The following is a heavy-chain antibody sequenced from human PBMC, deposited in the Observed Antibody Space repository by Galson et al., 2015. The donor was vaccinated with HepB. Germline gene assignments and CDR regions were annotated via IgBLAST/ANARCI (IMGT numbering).Heavy chain of an antibody. CDR2: IYYSGTT. Sequence: QVQLQESGPGLVKPSETLSLTCTVSGGSISSGDYYWSWIRQPPGKGLEWIGYIYYSGTTYYNPSLKSRVFIAVYTSKNQFSLKLSSVAAADTAVYYCARAPLLAGHANWFDPWGQGTLVTVSS. J-gene: IGHJ5*02. V-gene: IGHV4-30-4*01. CDR1: GGSISSGDYY. CDR3: ARAPLLAGHANWFDP. D-gene: IGHD3-9*01.